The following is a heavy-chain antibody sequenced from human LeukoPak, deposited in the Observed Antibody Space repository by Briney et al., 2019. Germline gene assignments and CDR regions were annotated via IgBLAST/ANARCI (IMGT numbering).Heavy chain of an antibody. Sequence: SVEVSCKASGGTLTNYVISWVRQAPGQGLEWMGGIVSFFGSARYAEKFQGRVTILVDESSSTVSMELSNLRSEDTAVYYCARDHDIPVTGTGDYYFAMDVWGQGTRVTVSS. CDR1: GGTLTNYV. CDR3: ARDHDIPVTGTGDYYFAMDV. V-gene: IGHV1-69*01. CDR2: IVSFFGSA. J-gene: IGHJ6*02. D-gene: IGHD6-19*01.